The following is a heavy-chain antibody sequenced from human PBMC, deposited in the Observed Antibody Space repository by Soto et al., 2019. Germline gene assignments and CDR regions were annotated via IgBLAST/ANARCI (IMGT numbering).Heavy chain of an antibody. V-gene: IGHV1-69*02. Sequence: SVKVSCKASGGTFSSYTISWVRQAPGQGLEWMGRIIPILGIANYAQKFQGRVTITADKSTSTAYMELSSLRSEDTAVYYCARVNIADGDYENRAENYYYYYMDVWGKGTTVTVSS. D-gene: IGHD4-17*01. CDR2: IIPILGIA. CDR1: GGTFSSYT. J-gene: IGHJ6*03. CDR3: ARVNIADGDYENRAENYYYYYMDV.